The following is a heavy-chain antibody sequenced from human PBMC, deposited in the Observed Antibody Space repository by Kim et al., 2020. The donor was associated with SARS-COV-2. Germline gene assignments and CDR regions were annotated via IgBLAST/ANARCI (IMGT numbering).Heavy chain of an antibody. V-gene: IGHV3-23*01. Sequence: GGSLRLSCAASGFTFSSYAMSWVRQAPGKGLEWVSAISGSGGSTYYADSVKGRFTISRDNSKNTLYLQMNSLRAEDTAVYYCAKAPTAMVFRYYYGMDVWGQGTTVTVSS. CDR1: GFTFSSYA. D-gene: IGHD5-18*01. J-gene: IGHJ6*02. CDR2: ISGSGGST. CDR3: AKAPTAMVFRYYYGMDV.